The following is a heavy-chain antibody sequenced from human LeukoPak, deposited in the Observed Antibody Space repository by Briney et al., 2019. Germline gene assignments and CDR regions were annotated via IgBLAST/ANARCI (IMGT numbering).Heavy chain of an antibody. CDR1: GGSFSGYY. J-gene: IGHJ4*02. V-gene: IGHV4-34*01. CDR3: ARLGPLLRYFDWLSPTFDY. CDR2: INHSGST. D-gene: IGHD3-9*01. Sequence: SETLSLTCAVYGGSFSGYYWSWIRQPPGKGLEWIGEINHSGSTNYNPSLKSRVTISVDTSKNQFSLKLSSVTAADTAVYYRARLGPLLRYFDWLSPTFDYWGQGTLVTVSS.